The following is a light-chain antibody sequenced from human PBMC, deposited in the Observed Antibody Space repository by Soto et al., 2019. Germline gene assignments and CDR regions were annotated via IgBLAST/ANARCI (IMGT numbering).Light chain of an antibody. Sequence: EGVLTQSPGTLSLSPGESATLSCRASQSVSSNYLAWYQQKPGQAPRLLIYGVSTRATGIPDRFSGSGSGTGFSLTISRLEPEDFALYYCQQYFTSPLTFGGGTKVDIK. J-gene: IGKJ4*01. CDR1: QSVSSNY. V-gene: IGKV3-20*01. CDR3: QQYFTSPLT. CDR2: GVS.